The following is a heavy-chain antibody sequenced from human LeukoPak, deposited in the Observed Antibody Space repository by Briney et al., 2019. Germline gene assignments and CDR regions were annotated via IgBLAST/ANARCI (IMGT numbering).Heavy chain of an antibody. V-gene: IGHV3-48*02. CDR1: GFTFSSYS. CDR3: ARSVEGAFDF. D-gene: IGHD6-19*01. Sequence: PGGSLRLSCAASGFTFSSYSMTWIRQAPGKGLEWVSYITGSSNRIHYADSVRGRFTISRDNAMNSLHLQMNSLRDEDTAMYYCARSVEGAFDFWGQGTLVTVSS. CDR2: ITGSSNRI. J-gene: IGHJ4*02.